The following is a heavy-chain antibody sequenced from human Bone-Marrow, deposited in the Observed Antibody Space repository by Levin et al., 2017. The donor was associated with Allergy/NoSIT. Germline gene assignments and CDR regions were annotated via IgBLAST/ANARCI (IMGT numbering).Heavy chain of an antibody. Sequence: ASVKVSCKASGYTFTSYAMHWVRQAPGQRLEWMGWINAGNGNTKYSQKFQGRVTITRDTSASTAYMELSSLRSEDTAVYYCARDRAYCGGDCGFYYYYYMDVWGKGTTVTVSS. D-gene: IGHD2-21*01. V-gene: IGHV1-3*01. CDR1: GYTFTSYA. CDR3: ARDRAYCGGDCGFYYYYYMDV. CDR2: INAGNGNT. J-gene: IGHJ6*03.